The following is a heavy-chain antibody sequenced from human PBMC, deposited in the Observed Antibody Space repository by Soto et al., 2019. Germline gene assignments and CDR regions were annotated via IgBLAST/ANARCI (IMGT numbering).Heavy chain of an antibody. D-gene: IGHD3-10*01. CDR1: GGTCSSYA. CDR2: IIPIFGTA. Sequence: SVQVSCMATGGTCSSYAISWVRQAPGQGLEWMGGIIPIFGTANYAQKFQGRVTITADKSTSTAYMELSSLRSEDTAVYYCARDLVRGTAWFDPWGQGTLVTVSS. J-gene: IGHJ5*02. CDR3: ARDLVRGTAWFDP. V-gene: IGHV1-69*06.